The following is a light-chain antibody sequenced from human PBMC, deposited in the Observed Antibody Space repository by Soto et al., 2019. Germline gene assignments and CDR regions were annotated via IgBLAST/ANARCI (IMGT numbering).Light chain of an antibody. CDR3: QQRSKWPPRP. CDR1: QGVXTY. V-gene: IGKV3-11*01. CDR2: DPS. J-gene: IGKJ5*01. Sequence: IALTQSPFTLPLSTGERSTLSCRASQGVXTYLGWYQRKPGQAPRLLIXDPSNRATGIPARFIDSGSGTDFALTINSIDPEDFAAYYCQQRSKWPPRPFGQGTRLEI.